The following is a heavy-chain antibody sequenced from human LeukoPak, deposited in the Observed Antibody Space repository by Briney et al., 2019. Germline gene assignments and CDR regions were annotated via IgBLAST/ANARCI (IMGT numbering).Heavy chain of an antibody. V-gene: IGHV3-7*03. J-gene: IGHJ6*04. Sequence: GGSLRLSCAASGFTFSSYWMSWVRQAPGKGLEWVANIKQDGSERYYVDSVKGRFTISRDNSKNTLYLQMNSLRAEDTAVYYCAKVSGGWYNYYGMDVWGKGTTVTVSS. CDR1: GFTFSSYW. D-gene: IGHD6-19*01. CDR3: AKVSGGWYNYYGMDV. CDR2: IKQDGSER.